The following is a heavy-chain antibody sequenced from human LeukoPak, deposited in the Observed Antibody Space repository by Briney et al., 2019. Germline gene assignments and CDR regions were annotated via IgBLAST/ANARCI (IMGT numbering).Heavy chain of an antibody. D-gene: IGHD3-3*01. CDR2: IYHSGST. CDR3: ARGSHDYDFWSGYYRGNYYMDV. Sequence: SETLSLTCAVSGYSISSGYYWGWIRQPPGKGLEWIGSIYHSGSTYYNPSLKSRVTISVDTSKNQFSLKLSSVTAADTAVYYCARGSHDYDFWSGYYRGNYYMDVWGKGTTVTVSS. CDR1: GYSISSGYY. J-gene: IGHJ6*03. V-gene: IGHV4-38-2*01.